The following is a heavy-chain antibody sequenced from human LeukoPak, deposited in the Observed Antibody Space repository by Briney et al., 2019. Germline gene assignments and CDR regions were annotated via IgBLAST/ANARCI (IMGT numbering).Heavy chain of an antibody. V-gene: IGHV1-18*01. CDR1: GYTFTNYG. Sequence: GASVKVSCKTSGYTFTNYGLSWVRQAPGQGLEWMGWISPYNVNTHYAQKFQGRVTVTADTSTSTAYMELRSLTSDDTAVDYCTRTVLDCTHGVCYDYWGQGTLVTVSS. CDR3: TRTVLDCTHGVCYDY. J-gene: IGHJ4*02. CDR2: ISPYNVNT. D-gene: IGHD2-8*01.